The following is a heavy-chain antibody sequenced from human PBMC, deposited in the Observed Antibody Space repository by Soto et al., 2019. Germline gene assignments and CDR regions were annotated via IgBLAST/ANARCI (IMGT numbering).Heavy chain of an antibody. CDR2: ISAYNGNT. V-gene: IGHV1-18*01. J-gene: IGHJ4*02. CDR3: GRSGPPAGY. CDR1: GYTFTSYA. Sequence: QVQLVQSGAEVKKPGASVKVSCKASGYTFTSYAISWVRQAPGQGLEWMGWISAYNGNTNYAQTLQGRVTMTTDTPTTTAYNKLRSLRSDDPAVYYCGRSGPPAGYWGQGTVVTVSS. D-gene: IGHD3-10*01.